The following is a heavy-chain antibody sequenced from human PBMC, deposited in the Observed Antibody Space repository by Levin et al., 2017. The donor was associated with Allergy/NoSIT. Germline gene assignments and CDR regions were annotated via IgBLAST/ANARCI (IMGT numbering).Heavy chain of an antibody. Sequence: SQTLSLTCTVSGGSISSYYWSWIRPPPGKGLEWIGYIYYSGSTNYNPSLKSRVTISVDTSKNQFSLKLSSVTAADTAVYYCARDSPGYYYGMDVWGQGTTVTVSS. CDR2: IYYSGST. V-gene: IGHV4-59*01. CDR3: ARDSPGYYYGMDV. CDR1: GGSISSYY. J-gene: IGHJ6*02. D-gene: IGHD1-14*01.